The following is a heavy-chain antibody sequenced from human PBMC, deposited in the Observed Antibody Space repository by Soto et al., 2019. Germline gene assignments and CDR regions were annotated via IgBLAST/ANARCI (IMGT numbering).Heavy chain of an antibody. CDR3: ARDRCSGGSCYYYYYGMDV. V-gene: IGHV6-1*01. CDR2: TYYRSKWYN. CDR1: GDSVSSNSAA. D-gene: IGHD2-15*01. J-gene: IGHJ6*02. Sequence: SQTLSLTCAISGDSVSSNSAAWNWIRQSPSRGLEWLGRTYYRSKWYNDYAVSVKSRITINPDTSKNQFSLQLNSVTPEDTAVYYCARDRCSGGSCYYYYYGMDVWGQGITVPVSS.